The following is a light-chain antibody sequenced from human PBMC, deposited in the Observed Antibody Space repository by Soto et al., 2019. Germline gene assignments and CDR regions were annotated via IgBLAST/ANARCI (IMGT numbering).Light chain of an antibody. CDR1: QSVSSN. V-gene: IGKV3D-15*01. CDR3: QQYNNWPPLT. Sequence: EIVMTQSPATLSVSAGERVTLSCRASQSVSSNLAWYQQKPGQAPRLLIYGASTRATGIPARFSGSGSGTDFTLNISSLQSEDFAVYYCQQYNNWPPLTFGGGTKVEIK. J-gene: IGKJ4*01. CDR2: GAS.